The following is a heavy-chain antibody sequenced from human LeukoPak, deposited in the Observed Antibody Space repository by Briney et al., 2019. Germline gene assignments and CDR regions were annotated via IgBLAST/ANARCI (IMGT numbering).Heavy chain of an antibody. CDR3: AKGYYGSGSYGWFDY. D-gene: IGHD3-10*01. CDR1: GFTFSSYS. J-gene: IGHJ4*02. Sequence: GGSLRLSCAASGFTFSSYSMNWVRQAPGKGLEWVSSISSSSSYIYYADSVKGRFTISRDNAKNSLFLQMNSLRAEDTAVYYCAKGYYGSGSYGWFDYWGQGTLVTVSS. V-gene: IGHV3-21*04. CDR2: ISSSSSYI.